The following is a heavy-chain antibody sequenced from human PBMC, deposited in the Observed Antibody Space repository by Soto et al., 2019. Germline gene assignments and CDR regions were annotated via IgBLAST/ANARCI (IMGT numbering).Heavy chain of an antibody. CDR2: ISGSGDST. CDR3: AKAGVGGFRGWDTFNWFDS. V-gene: IGHV3-23*01. D-gene: IGHD5-18*01. CDR1: GFIYRSYA. Sequence: EVQLLESGGGLVQPGGSLRLSCAASGFIYRSYAMNWVRQAPGKGLERVSGISGSGDSTYYADAVKGRFTMSRDNSKNTPFLQMNSLRDDDGAVYYCAKAGVGGFRGWDTFNWFDSWGQGILVTVSS. J-gene: IGHJ5*01.